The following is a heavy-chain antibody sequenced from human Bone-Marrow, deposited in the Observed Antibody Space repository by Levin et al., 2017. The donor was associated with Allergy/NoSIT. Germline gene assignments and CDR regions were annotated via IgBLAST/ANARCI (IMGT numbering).Heavy chain of an antibody. J-gene: IGHJ4*02. Sequence: GGSLRLSCAASGFTVSSTFMNWVRQAPGKGLEWVSVIHTGGSTYYADSVKGRFTISRDNSKNTVYLQMYSLRAEDTAVYYCAREEITSSTFDYWGQGTRVIVSS. V-gene: IGHV3-53*01. D-gene: IGHD6-6*01. CDR1: GFTVSSTF. CDR2: IHTGGST. CDR3: AREEITSSTFDY.